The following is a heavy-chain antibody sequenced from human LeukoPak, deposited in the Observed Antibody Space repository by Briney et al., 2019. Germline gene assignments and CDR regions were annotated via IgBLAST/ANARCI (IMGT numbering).Heavy chain of an antibody. V-gene: IGHV1-69*13. CDR1: GGSFSSYA. CDR3: ARDLPSGQQLGTY. J-gene: IGHJ4*02. Sequence: GASVKVSCKASGGSFSSYAISWVRQAPGLGLEWMGGIVPVFGTPNYAQKFQGRLTIIADDSSSTAYMELRSLTSDDTAVYYCARDLPSGQQLGTYWGQGTLVTVSS. CDR2: IVPVFGTP. D-gene: IGHD6-13*01.